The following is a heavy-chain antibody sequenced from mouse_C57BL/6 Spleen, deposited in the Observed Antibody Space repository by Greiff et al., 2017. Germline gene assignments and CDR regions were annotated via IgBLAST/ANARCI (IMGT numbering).Heavy chain of an antibody. V-gene: IGHV1-18*01. D-gene: IGHD1-1*01. CDR2: INPYNGGT. CDR1: GYTFTDYN. J-gene: IGHJ4*01. CDR3: ARRGTTVVALYYYAMDY. Sequence: EVQLQQSGPELVKPGASVKIPCKASGYTFTDYNMDWVKQSHGKSLEWIGDINPYNGGTIYNQKFKGKASLTVDKYSSTAYLELRSLTSEDTAVYYCARRGTTVVALYYYAMDYWGQGTSVTVSS.